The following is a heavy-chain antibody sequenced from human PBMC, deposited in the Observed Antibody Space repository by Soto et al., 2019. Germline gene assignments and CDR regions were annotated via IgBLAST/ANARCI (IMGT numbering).Heavy chain of an antibody. CDR1: GYTFTSYG. CDR2: ISAYNGNT. Sequence: ASVKVSCKASGYTFTSYGISWVRQAPGQGLEWMGWISAYNGNTNYAQKLQGRVTMTTDTSTSTAYMELRSLRSDDTAVYYCARDQHYDSWSGYHAYYYCGMDVWGQGTTVTVSS. D-gene: IGHD3-3*01. V-gene: IGHV1-18*01. J-gene: IGHJ6*02. CDR3: ARDQHYDSWSGYHAYYYCGMDV.